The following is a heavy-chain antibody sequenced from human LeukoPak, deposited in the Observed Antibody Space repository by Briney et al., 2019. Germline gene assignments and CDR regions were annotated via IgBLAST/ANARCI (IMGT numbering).Heavy chain of an antibody. D-gene: IGHD3-10*01. V-gene: IGHV3-23*01. CDR1: GFTFSSYA. Sequence: GGSLRLSCAASGFTFSSYAMSWVRQAPGKGLECISGFSGSGGSTYHADSVKGRFTISRDNSKNTLYLQMNSLRAEDTAVYYCVQGTRRGAITMVRGVIGKSYYFDSWGQGTLVTVSS. CDR3: VQGTRRGAITMVRGVIGKSYYFDS. J-gene: IGHJ4*02. CDR2: FSGSGGST.